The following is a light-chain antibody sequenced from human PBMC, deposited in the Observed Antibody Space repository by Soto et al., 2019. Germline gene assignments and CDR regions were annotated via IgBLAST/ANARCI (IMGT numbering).Light chain of an antibody. J-gene: IGKJ2*01. CDR1: QIIKTD. V-gene: IGKV1-6*02. CDR2: AAS. CDR3: LQYYSYPYT. Sequence: AIQMTQSPSSLSASVGDRVTITCRSSQIIKTDLGWYQQKGGQAPKLLIYAASGLQSGVPSRFSGSGSGTEFTLTISSLQAEDFATYYCLQYYSYPYTFGQGTRLEIK.